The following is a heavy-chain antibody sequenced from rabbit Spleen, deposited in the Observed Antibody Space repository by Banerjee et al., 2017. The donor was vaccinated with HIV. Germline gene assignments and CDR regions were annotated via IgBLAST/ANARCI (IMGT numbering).Heavy chain of an antibody. CDR2: IEPIFGRT. CDR3: VREVAAKFSL. D-gene: IGHD4-1*01. V-gene: IGHV1S7*01. Sequence: QSLEESGGDLVQPGGSLKLSCKASGFDFSNYGVSWVRQTPGKGLEWIGYIEPIFGRTYYASWVDGRFTISSHNAQNTLYLQLNSLTAADTATYFCVREVAAKFSLWGQGTLVTVS. J-gene: IGHJ4*01. CDR1: GFDFSNYG.